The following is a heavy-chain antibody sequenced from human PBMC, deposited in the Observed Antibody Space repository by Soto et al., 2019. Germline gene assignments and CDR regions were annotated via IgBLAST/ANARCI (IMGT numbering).Heavy chain of an antibody. CDR3: ARGGRSMATNRGGLDV. D-gene: IGHD6-6*01. CDR1: GGSLSGYY. J-gene: IGHJ6*02. V-gene: IGHV4-34*02. CDR2: INSSGSS. Sequence: QVQLQQWGAGLLKPSETLSLTCGVSGGSLSGYYWIWIRQSPGKVLEWFGEINSSGSSNYNPSLKSRVTMSVETSKNQFSLRLSSVTAADTAVYYCARGGRSMATNRGGLDVWGQGTTVTVSS.